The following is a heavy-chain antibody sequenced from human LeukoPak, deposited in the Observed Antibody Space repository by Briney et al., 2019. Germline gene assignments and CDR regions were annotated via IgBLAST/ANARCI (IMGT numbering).Heavy chain of an antibody. V-gene: IGHV4-34*01. CDR2: INHSGST. Sequence: SETLSLTCAVYGGSFSGYYWSWIRQPPGKGLEWIGEINHSGSTNYNPSLKSRVTISVDTSKNQFSLKLSSVTAADTAVYYCARYSSSSGGMDAWGQGTTVTVSS. CDR3: ARYSSSSGGMDA. J-gene: IGHJ6*02. CDR1: GGSFSGYY. D-gene: IGHD6-6*01.